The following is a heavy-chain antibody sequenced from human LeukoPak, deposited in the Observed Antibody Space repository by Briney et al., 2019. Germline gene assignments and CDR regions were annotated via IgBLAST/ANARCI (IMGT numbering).Heavy chain of an antibody. CDR2: ISGSGGGP. CDR3: ARDRDGTGNYPLEY. D-gene: IGHD3-10*01. Sequence: PGGSLRLPCAASGFTFSKYAMSWVRQAPGKGLEWVSGISGSGGGPYYADSVKGRFTISRDNSKNTLYLQMNSLRADDTAVYYCARDRDGTGNYPLEYWGQGTLVIVSS. V-gene: IGHV3-23*01. J-gene: IGHJ4*02. CDR1: GFTFSKYA.